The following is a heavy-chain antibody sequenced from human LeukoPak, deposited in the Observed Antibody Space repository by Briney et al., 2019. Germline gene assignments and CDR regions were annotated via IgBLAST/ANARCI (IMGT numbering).Heavy chain of an antibody. CDR1: GYTFTSYY. D-gene: IGHD3-22*01. J-gene: IGHJ4*02. CDR2: INPSGGST. CDR3: AGTRSRFPSYYYDSSGYGPIDY. Sequence: GASVKVSCKASGYTFTSYYMHWVRQAPGQGLEWMGIINPSGGSTSYAQKLQGRVTMTTDTSTSTAYMELRSLRSDDTAVYYCAGTRSRFPSYYYDSSGYGPIDYWGKGTLVTVSS. V-gene: IGHV1-46*01.